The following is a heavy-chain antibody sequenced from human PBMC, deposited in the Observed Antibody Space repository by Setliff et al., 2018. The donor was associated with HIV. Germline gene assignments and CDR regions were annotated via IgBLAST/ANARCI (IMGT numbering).Heavy chain of an antibody. CDR1: GGSINTYY. CDR2: INHNKSS. CDR3: ARQKKSSSWSPNDY. Sequence: SETLSLTCTVSGGSINTYYWSWIRQPPGEGLEWIGEINHNKSSDYNPSLKSRVTMSVDTSKNQFSLKVKSVTAADTAVYYCARQKKSSSWSPNDYWGQGTLVTVSS. D-gene: IGHD2-2*01. J-gene: IGHJ4*02. V-gene: IGHV4-34*01.